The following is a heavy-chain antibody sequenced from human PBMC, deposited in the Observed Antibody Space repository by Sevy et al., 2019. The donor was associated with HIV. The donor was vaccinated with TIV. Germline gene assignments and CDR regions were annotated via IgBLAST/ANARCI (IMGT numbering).Heavy chain of an antibody. D-gene: IGHD6-13*01. J-gene: IGHJ4*02. CDR1: GYTFTSYN. V-gene: IGHV7-4-1*02. Sequence: ASVKVSCKASGYTFTSYNMNWVRQAPGQGIEWMGWIHTNTGIPTYVQGFTGRFVFSLDTSVSTAYLQISSLKAEDTAVYYCARELGPFDYSGQGTMVTVSS. CDR2: IHTNTGIP. CDR3: ARELGPFDY.